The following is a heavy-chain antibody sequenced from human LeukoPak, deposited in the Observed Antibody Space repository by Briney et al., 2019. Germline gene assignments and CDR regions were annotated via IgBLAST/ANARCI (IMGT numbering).Heavy chain of an antibody. CDR2: ITNDGSST. V-gene: IGHV3-74*01. D-gene: IGHD3-22*01. J-gene: IGHJ4*02. CDR3: AKGSYYDSSGSFYFDY. Sequence: PGGSLRLSCAASGLTFSNHWMHWVRQAPGKGLVWVSRITNDGSSTTYADSVKGRFTISRDNAKNMLYLQVNSLRAEDTAVYYCAKGSYYDSSGSFYFDYWGQGTLVTVSS. CDR1: GLTFSNHW.